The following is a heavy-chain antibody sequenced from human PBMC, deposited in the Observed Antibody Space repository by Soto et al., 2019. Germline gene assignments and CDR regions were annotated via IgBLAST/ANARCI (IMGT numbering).Heavy chain of an antibody. V-gene: IGHV1-2*02. CDR2: INPNNGAT. CDR3: ASHDPGARFDP. J-gene: IGHJ5*02. Sequence: QVQLVQSGAEVKKPGASVKVSCKAPRYIFTAYFMHWVRQAPGQGLEWMGWINPNNGATHYGLSFQGRVTMTRDTAISTAYMELSSLRSDDTAVYFCASHDPGARFDPWGQGTLVIVSS. CDR1: RYIFTAYF. D-gene: IGHD1-1*01.